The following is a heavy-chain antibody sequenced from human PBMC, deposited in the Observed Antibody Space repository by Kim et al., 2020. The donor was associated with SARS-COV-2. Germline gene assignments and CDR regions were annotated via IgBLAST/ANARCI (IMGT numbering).Heavy chain of an antibody. V-gene: IGHV3-48*03. CDR2: ISSSGSTI. CDR1: GFTFSSYE. CDR3: ARAKFDWLLYSYGMDV. Sequence: GGSLRPSCAASGFTFSSYEMNWVRQAPGKGLEWVSYISSSGSTIYYADSVKGRFTISRDNAKNSLYLQMNSLRAEDTAVYYCARAKFDWLLYSYGMDVWGQGTTVTVSS. D-gene: IGHD3-9*01. J-gene: IGHJ6*02.